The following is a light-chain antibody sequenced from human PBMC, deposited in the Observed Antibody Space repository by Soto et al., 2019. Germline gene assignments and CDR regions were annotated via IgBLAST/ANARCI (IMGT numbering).Light chain of an antibody. Sequence: SYELTQPPSVSVAPGKTARITCGGNNIGSKSVHWYQQKPGQAPVLVIYYDNDRPSGIPERFSGCNSGNTATLTISRVEAGDEADYYCQVWNSSSDLRGVFGGGTKLTVL. V-gene: IGLV3-21*04. J-gene: IGLJ2*01. CDR3: QVWNSSSDLRGV. CDR2: YDN. CDR1: NIGSKS.